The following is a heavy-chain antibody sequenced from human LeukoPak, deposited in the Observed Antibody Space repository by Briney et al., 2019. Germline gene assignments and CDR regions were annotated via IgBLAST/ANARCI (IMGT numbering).Heavy chain of an antibody. CDR1: GGTFSSYA. V-gene: IGHV1-69*13. Sequence: SVKLSCKASGGTFSSYAIRWVPQAPGQGLGCMGGIIPIFGTANYAQKFQGRVTITADESTSTAYMELSSLRSEDTAVYYCARVQLERLHYYYYGMDVWGQGTTVTVSS. J-gene: IGHJ6*02. D-gene: IGHD1-1*01. CDR2: IIPIFGTA. CDR3: ARVQLERLHYYYYGMDV.